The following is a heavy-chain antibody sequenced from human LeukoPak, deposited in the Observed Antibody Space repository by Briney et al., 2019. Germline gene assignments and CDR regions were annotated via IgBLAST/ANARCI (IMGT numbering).Heavy chain of an antibody. V-gene: IGHV1-2*02. D-gene: IGHD6-6*01. CDR1: GYTFTGYY. J-gene: IGHJ4*02. CDR2: INPNSGGT. Sequence: GASVKVSCKASGYTFTGYYMHWVRQAPGQGLEWMGWINPNSGGTNYAQKFQGRVTMTRDTSISTAYMELSRLRSDDTAAYYCARDYGRQLVRGYYFDYWGQGTLVTVSS. CDR3: ARDYGRQLVRGYYFDY.